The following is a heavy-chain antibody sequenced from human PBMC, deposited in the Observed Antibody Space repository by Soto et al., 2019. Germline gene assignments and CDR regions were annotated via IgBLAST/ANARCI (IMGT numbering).Heavy chain of an antibody. D-gene: IGHD3-10*01. V-gene: IGHV4-39*07. CDR1: GGSISSSSYY. CDR2: IYYSGST. CDR3: ARDRRGSVFDP. J-gene: IGHJ5*02. Sequence: SETLSLTCTVSGGSISSSSYYWGWIRQPPGKGLEWIGSIYYSGSTYYNPSLKSRVTISVDTSKNQFSLKLSSVTAADTAVYYCARDRRGSVFDPWGQGTLVTVSS.